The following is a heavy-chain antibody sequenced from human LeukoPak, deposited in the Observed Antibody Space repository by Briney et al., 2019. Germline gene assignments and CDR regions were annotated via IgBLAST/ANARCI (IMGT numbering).Heavy chain of an antibody. J-gene: IGHJ4*02. CDR2: INANSGGT. V-gene: IGHV1-2*06. Sequence: GASVKVSCKTSGYTFADYFIHWVRQATGQGLEWMGRINANSGGTEYQQKFQGRVTMTRDTSISTAYVEVNWLISDDTAIYYCARDVSSTPNWEFDYWGQGILVTVSS. D-gene: IGHD1-26*01. CDR1: GYTFADYF. CDR3: ARDVSSTPNWEFDY.